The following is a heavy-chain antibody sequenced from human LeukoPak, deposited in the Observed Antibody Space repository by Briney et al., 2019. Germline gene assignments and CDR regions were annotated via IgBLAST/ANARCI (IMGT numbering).Heavy chain of an antibody. D-gene: IGHD3-9*01. CDR3: ASGIRYNGGVDV. J-gene: IGHJ6*02. V-gene: IGHV3-21*01. CDR2: ISSSSSYI. Sequence: GGSLRLSCAASGFTFSSYSMNWIRQAPGKGLEWVSSISSSSSYIYYADSVKGRFTISRDNAKNSLYLQMNSLRAEDTAVYYSASGIRYNGGVDVWGQGTTVTVSS. CDR1: GFTFSSYS.